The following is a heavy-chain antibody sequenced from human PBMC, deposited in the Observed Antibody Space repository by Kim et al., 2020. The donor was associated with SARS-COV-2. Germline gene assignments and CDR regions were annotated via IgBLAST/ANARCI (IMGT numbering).Heavy chain of an antibody. J-gene: IGHJ3*02. CDR2: IYYSGST. V-gene: IGHV4-39*01. CDR1: GGSISSSSYY. D-gene: IGHD3-22*01. Sequence: SETLSLTCTVSGGSISSSSYYWGWIRQPPGKGLEWIGSIYYSGSTYYNPSLKSRVTISVDTSKNQFSLKLSSVTAADTAVYYCARTYDSSGEDAFDIWGQGTMVTVSS. CDR3: ARTYDSSGEDAFDI.